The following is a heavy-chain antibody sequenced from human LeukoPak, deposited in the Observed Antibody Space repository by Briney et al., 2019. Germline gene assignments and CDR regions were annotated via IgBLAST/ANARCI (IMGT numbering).Heavy chain of an antibody. D-gene: IGHD4-17*01. CDR2: INQDGSGK. CDR3: ATAVTHYNWFDP. Sequence: GGSLRLSCAASGFTFSTYWMTWVRQAPGKGLEWVANINQDGSGKYYVDSVKGRFTISRDNAKNSLYLQMNSLRAEDTAVYYCATAVTHYNWFDPWGQGTLVTVSS. J-gene: IGHJ5*02. V-gene: IGHV3-7*02. CDR1: GFTFSTYW.